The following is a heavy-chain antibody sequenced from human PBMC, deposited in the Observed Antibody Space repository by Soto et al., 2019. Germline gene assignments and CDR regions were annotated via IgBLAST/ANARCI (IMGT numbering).Heavy chain of an antibody. V-gene: IGHV3-23*01. CDR2: ISGSGGST. CDR1: GFTFSSYA. CDR3: AKGVYCSSTSCYAGGLYYFDY. J-gene: IGHJ4*02. Sequence: GGSLRLSCAASGFTFSSYAMSWVRQAPGKGLEWVSAISGSGGSTYYADSVKGRFTISRDNSKNTLYLQMNSLRAEDTAVYYCAKGVYCSSTSCYAGGLYYFDYWGQGTLVTVSS. D-gene: IGHD2-2*01.